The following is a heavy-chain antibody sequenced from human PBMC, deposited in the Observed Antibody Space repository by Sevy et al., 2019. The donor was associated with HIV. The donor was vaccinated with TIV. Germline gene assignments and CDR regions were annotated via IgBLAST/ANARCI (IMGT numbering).Heavy chain of an antibody. V-gene: IGHV3-7*01. CDR3: ARDLNTYYYDSRNFGY. J-gene: IGHJ4*02. CDR2: IKQDGSEK. D-gene: IGHD3-22*01. Sequence: GGSLRLSCAAPGFTFSSYWMSWVRQAPGKGLEWVANIKQDGSEKYYVDSVKGRFTISRDNAKNSLYLQMNSLRAEDTAVYYCARDLNTYYYDSRNFGYWGQGTLVTVSS. CDR1: GFTFSSYW.